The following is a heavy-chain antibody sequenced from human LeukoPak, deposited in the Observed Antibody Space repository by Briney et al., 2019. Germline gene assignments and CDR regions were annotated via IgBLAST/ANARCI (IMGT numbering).Heavy chain of an antibody. CDR2: ISAYNGNT. D-gene: IGHD5-12*01. V-gene: IGHV1-18*01. CDR1: GYTFTNYA. J-gene: IGHJ4*02. Sequence: ASVKVSCKASGYTFTNYAISWVRQAPGQGLEWVGWISAYNGNTNYAQKLQGRVTMTTDTSTSTAYLDLRSLRSDDTAVYYCARVRNSGFRYVDSWGQGTLVTVSS. CDR3: ARVRNSGFRYVDS.